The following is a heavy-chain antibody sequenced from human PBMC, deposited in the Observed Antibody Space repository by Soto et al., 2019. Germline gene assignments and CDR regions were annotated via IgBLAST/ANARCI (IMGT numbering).Heavy chain of an antibody. J-gene: IGHJ4*02. CDR2: IYYSGST. V-gene: IGHV4-31*03. CDR3: ARGTLMVYAFDY. CDR1: GGSISSGGYY. Sequence: TLSLTCTVSGGSISSGGYYWSWIRQHPGKGLEWIGYIYYSGSTYYNPSLKSRVTISVDTSKNQFSLKLSSVTAADTAVYYCARGTLMVYAFDYWGQGTLVTVSS. D-gene: IGHD2-8*01.